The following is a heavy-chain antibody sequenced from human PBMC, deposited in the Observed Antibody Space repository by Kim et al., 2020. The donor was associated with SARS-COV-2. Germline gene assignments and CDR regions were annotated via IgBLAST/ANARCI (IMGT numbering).Heavy chain of an antibody. Sequence: SVKVSCKASGGTFSSYAISWVRQAPGQGLEWMGGIIPIFGTANYAQKFQGRVTITADESTSTAYMELSSLRSEDTAVYYCARDPTLGGVVVPAAMPDYYDYGMVTWGHGATFTVS. D-gene: IGHD2-2*01. CDR2: IIPIFGTA. CDR3: ARDPTLGGVVVPAAMPDYYDYGMVT. V-gene: IGHV1-69*13. J-gene: IGHJ6*02. CDR1: GGTFSSYA.